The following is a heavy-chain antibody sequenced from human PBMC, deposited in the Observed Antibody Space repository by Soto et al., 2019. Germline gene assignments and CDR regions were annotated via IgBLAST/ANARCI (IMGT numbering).Heavy chain of an antibody. CDR3: ARARRSGYSSGWYVGY. Sequence: PSETLSLTCTVSGGSISSYFWSWIRQPPGKGLEWIGYIYYSGSTNYNPSLKSRVIISVDTSKNQFSLKLSSVTAADTAVYYCARARRSGYSSGWYVGYWGPGTLVTVSS. CDR1: GGSISSYF. D-gene: IGHD6-19*01. CDR2: IYYSGST. J-gene: IGHJ4*02. V-gene: IGHV4-59*01.